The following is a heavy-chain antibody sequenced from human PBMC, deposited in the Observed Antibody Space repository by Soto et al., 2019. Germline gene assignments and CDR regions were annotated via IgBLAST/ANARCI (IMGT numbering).Heavy chain of an antibody. CDR3: ARGFPPRMDCSGGSCYRLAFDI. CDR1: GGSFSGYY. Sequence: SETLSLTCAVYGGSFSGYYWSWIRQPPGKGLEWIGEINHSGSTNYNPSLKSRVTISVDTSKNQFSLKLSSVTAADTAVYYCARGFPPRMDCSGGSCYRLAFDIWGQGTMVTVSS. D-gene: IGHD2-15*01. V-gene: IGHV4-34*01. J-gene: IGHJ3*02. CDR2: INHSGST.